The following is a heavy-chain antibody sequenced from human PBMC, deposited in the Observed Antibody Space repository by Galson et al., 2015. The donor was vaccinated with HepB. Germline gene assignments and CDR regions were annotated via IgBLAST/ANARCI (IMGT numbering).Heavy chain of an antibody. J-gene: IGHJ4*02. CDR3: AKVPRNIITIVRGVIIAYFVS. CDR1: GFTFNNYA. CDR2: ITGSGDKT. V-gene: IGHV3-23*01. D-gene: IGHD3-10*01. Sequence: SLRLSCAASGFTFNNYAMSWVRHAPGKGLEWVSAITGSGDKTYYGDSVRGRFTVSRDNSRNTLYLQMNSLRAEDTALYYCAKVPRNIITIVRGVIIAYFVSWGQGTLVTVSS.